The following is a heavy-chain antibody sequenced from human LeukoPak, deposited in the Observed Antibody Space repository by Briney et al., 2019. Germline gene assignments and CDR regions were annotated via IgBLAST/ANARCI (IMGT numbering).Heavy chain of an antibody. CDR2: IYYSGST. J-gene: IGHJ4*02. CDR1: GGSISSGDYY. V-gene: IGHV4-30-4*01. CDR3: ARDLLNEGNHLDY. Sequence: SQTLSLTCTVSGGSISSGDYYWSWIRQPLGKGLEWIGYIYYSGSTYYNPSLKSRVTISVDTSKNQFSLKLSSVTAADTAVYYCARDLLNEGNHLDYWGQGTLVTVSS. D-gene: IGHD4-23*01.